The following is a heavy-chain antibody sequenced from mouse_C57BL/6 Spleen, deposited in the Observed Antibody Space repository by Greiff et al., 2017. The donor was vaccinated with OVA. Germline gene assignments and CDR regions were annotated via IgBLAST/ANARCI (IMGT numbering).Heavy chain of an antibody. J-gene: IGHJ3*01. CDR3: ARRGSNYPWFAY. Sequence: VQLKQSGPELVKPGASVKIPCKASGYTFTDYNMDWVKQSHGKSLEWIGDINPNNGGTIYNQKFKGKATLTVDKSSSTAYMELRSLTSEDTAVYYCARRGSNYPWFAYWGQGTLVTVSA. CDR2: INPNNGGT. CDR1: GYTFTDYN. D-gene: IGHD2-5*01. V-gene: IGHV1-18*01.